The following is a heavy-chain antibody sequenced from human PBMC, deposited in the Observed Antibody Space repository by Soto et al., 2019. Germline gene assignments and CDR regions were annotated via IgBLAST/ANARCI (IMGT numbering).Heavy chain of an antibody. CDR3: AKAYFVWSSEQPYYFDY. CDR2: ISGSGGRS. V-gene: IGHV3-23*01. CDR1: GFTFSNYA. J-gene: IGHJ4*02. D-gene: IGHD3-16*01. Sequence: EVQLLDSGGGLVQTGGSLRRSCAASGFTFSNYAMTWVRQGPGKGLEWVSGISGSGGRSYYADSVKGRFTISRDNSKSTLYLQMNSLRAEDTAVYYCAKAYFVWSSEQPYYFDYWGQGTLVTVSS.